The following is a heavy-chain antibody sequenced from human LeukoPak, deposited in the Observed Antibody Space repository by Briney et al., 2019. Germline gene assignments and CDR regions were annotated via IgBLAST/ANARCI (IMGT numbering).Heavy chain of an antibody. CDR3: ARGLGRYFGAPPFDY. V-gene: IGHV4-38-2*02. CDR2: IYHSGST. J-gene: IGHJ4*02. D-gene: IGHD3-9*01. CDR1: GYSISSGYY. Sequence: SETLSLTCTVSGYSISSGYYWGWIRQPPGKGLEWIGSIYHSGSTYYNPSLKSRVTISVDTSKNQFSLKLSSVTAADTAVYYCARGLGRYFGAPPFDYWGQGTLVTVSS.